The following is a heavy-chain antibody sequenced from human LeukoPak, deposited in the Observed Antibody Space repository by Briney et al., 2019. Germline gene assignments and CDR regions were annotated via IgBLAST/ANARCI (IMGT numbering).Heavy chain of an antibody. CDR2: MNPNSGNT. CDR1: GYTFTSYD. CDR3: ARAVYYYDSSGYYSNTFDP. Sequence: ASVKVSCKASGYTFTSYDVNWVRQATGQGLEWMGWMNPNSGNTGYAQKFQGRVTMTRNTSISTAYMELSSLRSEDTAVYYCARAVYYYDSSGYYSNTFDPWGQETLVTVSS. J-gene: IGHJ5*02. D-gene: IGHD3-22*01. V-gene: IGHV1-8*01.